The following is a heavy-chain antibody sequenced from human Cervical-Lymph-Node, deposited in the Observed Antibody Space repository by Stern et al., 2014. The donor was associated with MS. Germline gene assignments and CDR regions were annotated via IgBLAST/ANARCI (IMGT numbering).Heavy chain of an antibody. Sequence: QMQLVQSGAEVKKPGASVKVSCKASGYTFTGYYMHWVRQAPGQGLAWMGWINPNSGGTNYAQKFQGWVTMTRDTSISTAYMELSRLRSDDTAVYYCARGWGYSYGYYYGMDVWGQGTTVTVSS. D-gene: IGHD5-18*01. V-gene: IGHV1-2*04. CDR3: ARGWGYSYGYYYGMDV. J-gene: IGHJ6*02. CDR1: GYTFTGYY. CDR2: INPNSGGT.